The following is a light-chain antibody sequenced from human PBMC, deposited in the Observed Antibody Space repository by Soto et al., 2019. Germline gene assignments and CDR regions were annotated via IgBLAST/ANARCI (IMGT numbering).Light chain of an antibody. J-gene: IGKJ1*01. Sequence: EIVLTQSPGTLSSSPGERATLSCRASQSVSSSYLAWYQHKPGQAPRLLIYASSSRATGIPDRFGGSGSGTDFTLTISRLEHEDFAVYYCQQYGDSSWTFGQGTKVEIK. CDR2: ASS. CDR1: QSVSSSY. CDR3: QQYGDSSWT. V-gene: IGKV3-20*01.